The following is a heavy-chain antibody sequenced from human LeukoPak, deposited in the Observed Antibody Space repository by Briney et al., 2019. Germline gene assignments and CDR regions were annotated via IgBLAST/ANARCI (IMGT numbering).Heavy chain of an antibody. J-gene: IGHJ3*02. CDR2: IIPILGIA. V-gene: IGHV1-69*04. CDR3: ARGDFLYYDYVWGSSQAFDI. Sequence: GASVKVSCKASGGTFSSYAISWVRQAPGQGLEWMGRIIPILGIANYAQEFQGRVTITADKSTSTAYMELSSLRSEDTAVYYCARGDFLYYDYVWGSSQAFDIWGQGTMVTVSS. D-gene: IGHD3-16*01. CDR1: GGTFSSYA.